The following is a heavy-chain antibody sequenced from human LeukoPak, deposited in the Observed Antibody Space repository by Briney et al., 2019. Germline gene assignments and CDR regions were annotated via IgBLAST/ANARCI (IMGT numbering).Heavy chain of an antibody. Sequence: PGGSLRLSCAASGFTFSSYSMNWVRQAPGKGLEWVSYISSSSSTIYYADSVKGRFTISRDNAKNSLYLQMNSLRAEDTAVYYCARDGASAGYYGFDIWGQGTMVTVS. D-gene: IGHD3-22*01. V-gene: IGHV3-48*04. J-gene: IGHJ3*02. CDR2: ISSSSSTI. CDR3: ARDGASAGYYGFDI. CDR1: GFTFSSYS.